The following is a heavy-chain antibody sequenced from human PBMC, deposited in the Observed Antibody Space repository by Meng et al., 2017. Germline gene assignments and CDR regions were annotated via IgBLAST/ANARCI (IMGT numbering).Heavy chain of an antibody. V-gene: IGHV3-7*01. Sequence: GESLKTSCAASGFTFSSYWMTWVRQAPGKGLEWVANIKEDGSEKFYVDSVKGRFTISRDNAKNSLYLQMNSLRAEDTAVYYCARARYYYVWGSYRYRVLDYWGQGTLVTVSS. CDR2: IKEDGSEK. CDR3: ARARYYYVWGSYRYRVLDY. D-gene: IGHD3-16*02. J-gene: IGHJ4*02. CDR1: GFTFSSYW.